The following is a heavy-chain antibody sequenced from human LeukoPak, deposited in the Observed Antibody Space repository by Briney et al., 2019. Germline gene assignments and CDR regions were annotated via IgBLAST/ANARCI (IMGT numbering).Heavy chain of an antibody. CDR1: GFTFSSYW. D-gene: IGHD3-9*01. Sequence: GGSLRLSCAASGFTFSSYWMSWVRQAPGKGLEWVANLKQDGSEKYYVDSVKGRFTISRVNAKNSLFLQMNSLRAEDTAVYYCARYDFLTGYPYYYYGMDVWGQGTTVTVSS. CDR3: ARYDFLTGYPYYYYGMDV. CDR2: LKQDGSEK. V-gene: IGHV3-7*01. J-gene: IGHJ6*02.